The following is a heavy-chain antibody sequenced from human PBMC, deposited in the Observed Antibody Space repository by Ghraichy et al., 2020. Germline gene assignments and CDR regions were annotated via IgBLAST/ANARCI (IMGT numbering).Heavy chain of an antibody. V-gene: IGHV4-34*01. D-gene: IGHD3-22*01. CDR2: INHSGST. CDR3: ARGGYYDSSGYYRFDY. Sequence: SETLSLTCAVYGGSFSGYYWSWIRQPPGKGLEWIGEINHSGSTNYNPSLKSRVTISVDTSKNQFSLKLSSVTAADTAVYYCARGGYYDSSGYYRFDYWGQGTIVTVSS. CDR1: GGSFSGYY. J-gene: IGHJ4*02.